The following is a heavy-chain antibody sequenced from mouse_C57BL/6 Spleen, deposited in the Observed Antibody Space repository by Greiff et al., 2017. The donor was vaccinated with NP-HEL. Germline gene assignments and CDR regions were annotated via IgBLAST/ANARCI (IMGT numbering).Heavy chain of an antibody. CDR3: GRGGNDGFAY. CDR1: GYTFTSYD. J-gene: IGHJ3*01. D-gene: IGHD2-2*01. Sequence: QVQLQQSGPELVKPGASVKLSCKASGYTFTSYDINWVKQRPGQGLEWIGRIYPSGGSTKYNEKFKGKATLTVDTSSSTAYMQLHSLTSEDAAVYYCGRGGNDGFAYWGQGTLVTVSA. CDR2: IYPSGGST. V-gene: IGHV1-85*01.